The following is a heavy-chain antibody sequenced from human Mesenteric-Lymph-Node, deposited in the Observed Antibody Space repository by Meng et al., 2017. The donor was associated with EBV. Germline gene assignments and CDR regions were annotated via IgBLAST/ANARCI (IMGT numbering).Heavy chain of an antibody. J-gene: IGHJ2*01. CDR1: GDCVSSSSAA. Sequence: QVQLQQSGPGLVKSSQTLSLTCVISGDCVSSSSAAWNWIRQSPPTSLEWLGRTYYRSKGYNDYAVFVKSRITINPDTSKNQFSLQLNSVAPEDTAVYYCARGATSVFDLWGRGTLVTVSS. CDR2: TYYRSKGYN. CDR3: ARGATSVFDL. V-gene: IGHV6-1*01.